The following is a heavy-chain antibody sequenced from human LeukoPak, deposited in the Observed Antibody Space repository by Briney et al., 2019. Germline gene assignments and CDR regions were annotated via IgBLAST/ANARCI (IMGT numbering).Heavy chain of an antibody. CDR1: EFTFSSYE. Sequence: GGSLRLSCAASEFTFSSYEMNWVRQAPGKGLEWVSYISSSGSTIYYADSVKGRFTISRDNAKNSLDLQMNSLRAEDTAVYYCARALDAFDVWGQGTMVTVSS. V-gene: IGHV3-48*03. CDR3: ARALDAFDV. CDR2: ISSSGSTI. J-gene: IGHJ3*01.